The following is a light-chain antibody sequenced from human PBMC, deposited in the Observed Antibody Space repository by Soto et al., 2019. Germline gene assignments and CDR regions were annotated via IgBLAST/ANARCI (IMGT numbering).Light chain of an antibody. CDR2: AAS. Sequence: DIQLTQSPSFLSASVGDRVTITCRASQGISSYLAWYQQKPGKAPKLLIYAASTLQSGVPSRFSGSGSGTEFTLTISSLQPEDFATYYCQQLNSLLITFGQGTRLENK. CDR1: QGISSY. J-gene: IGKJ5*01. V-gene: IGKV1-9*01. CDR3: QQLNSLLIT.